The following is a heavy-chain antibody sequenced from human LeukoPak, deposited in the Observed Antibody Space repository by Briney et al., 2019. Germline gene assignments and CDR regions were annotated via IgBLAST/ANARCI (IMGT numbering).Heavy chain of an antibody. CDR3: AKGAVVVVAATFGLDY. D-gene: IGHD2-15*01. V-gene: IGHV3-23*01. CDR1: GFTFSSYA. CDR2: ISGSGGST. Sequence: GGSLRLSCAASGFTFSSYAMSWVRQAPGKGLEWVSAISGSGGSTYYADSVKGRFTISRDSSKNTLYLQMNSLRAEDTAVYYCAKGAVVVVAATFGLDYWGQGTLVTVSS. J-gene: IGHJ4*02.